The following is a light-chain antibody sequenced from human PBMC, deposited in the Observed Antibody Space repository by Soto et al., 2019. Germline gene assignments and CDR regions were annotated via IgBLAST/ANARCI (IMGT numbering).Light chain of an antibody. CDR2: GAS. J-gene: IGKJ1*01. V-gene: IGKV3-20*01. Sequence: EIVLTQSPGTLSLSPGERATLSCRASQSVASAYLAWYQQKPGQAPRLVIYGASSRATGIADRFSGSGSGTDFTLAITRLEPEDFAVYYCQQSRTSSWTFGHGTKVDIK. CDR1: QSVASAY. CDR3: QQSRTSSWT.